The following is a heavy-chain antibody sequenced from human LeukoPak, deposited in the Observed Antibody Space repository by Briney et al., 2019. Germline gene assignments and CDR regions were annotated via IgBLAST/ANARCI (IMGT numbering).Heavy chain of an antibody. CDR1: GLSISNFW. CDR2: IDKNGNEI. D-gene: IGHD1-1*01. Sequence: GSLRLSCAASGLSISNFWMHWVRQAPGKGLEWVAIIDKNGNEIKYVDSVKGRFTLSRDNAKNSVYLQMNSLRTEDTALYYCVTDGDKWNDFEYWGQGTLVTVSS. V-gene: IGHV3-7*01. CDR3: VTDGDKWNDFEY. J-gene: IGHJ4*02.